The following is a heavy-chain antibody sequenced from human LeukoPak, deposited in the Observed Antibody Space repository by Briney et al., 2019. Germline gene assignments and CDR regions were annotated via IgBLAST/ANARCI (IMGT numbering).Heavy chain of an antibody. D-gene: IGHD6-19*01. CDR1: GGTFSSYA. CDR3: ARVNRIGSGWLFDY. J-gene: IGHJ4*02. CDR2: IIPIFGTA. V-gene: IGHV1-69*05. Sequence: SVKVSCKASGGTFSSYAISWVRQAPGQGLEWMGRIIPIFGTANYAQKFQGRVTITTDESTSTAYMELSSLRSEDTAVYYCARVNRIGSGWLFDYWGQGTLVTVSS.